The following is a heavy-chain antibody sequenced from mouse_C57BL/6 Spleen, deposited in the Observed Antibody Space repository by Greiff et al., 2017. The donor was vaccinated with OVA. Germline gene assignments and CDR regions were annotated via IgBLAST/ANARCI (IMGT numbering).Heavy chain of an antibody. CDR2: IRNKANGYTT. CDR1: GFTFTDYY. J-gene: IGHJ2*01. Sequence: DVKLVESGGGLVQPGGSLSLSCAASGFTFTDYYMSWVRQPPGKALEWLGFIRNKANGYTTEYSASVKGRFTISRDNSQSILYLQMNALRAEDSATYYCARYREAGYFDYWGQGTTLTVSS. V-gene: IGHV7-3*01. CDR3: ARYREAGYFDY.